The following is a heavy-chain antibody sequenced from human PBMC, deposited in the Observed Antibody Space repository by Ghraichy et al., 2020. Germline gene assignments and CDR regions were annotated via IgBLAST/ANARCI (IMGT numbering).Heavy chain of an antibody. D-gene: IGHD3-3*01. V-gene: IGHV3-11*01. J-gene: IGHJ4*02. CDR1: GFAFSDYY. Sequence: GGSLRLSCAASGFAFSDYYMNWIRQAPGKGLEWVSYISSSGSTIYYADSVKGRFTISRDNAKNSLYLQMNSLRAEDTAVYYCASGMGSDFWSGYYSDFDCWGQGTLVTVSS. CDR3: ASGMGSDFWSGYYSDFDC. CDR2: ISSSGSTI.